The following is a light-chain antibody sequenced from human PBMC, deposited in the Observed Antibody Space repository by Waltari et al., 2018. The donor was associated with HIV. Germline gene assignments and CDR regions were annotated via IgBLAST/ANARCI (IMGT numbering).Light chain of an antibody. V-gene: IGKV3-15*01. CDR1: QRISGN. Sequence: EIVMTQSPATLSVSPGESATLSCRDSQRISGNLGWYQQKPGEVPRLLIYGASARATGIPASFSGSGYETEFTLTISSLQSEDFAIYYWQQYNDVLTFGGGTKVEIK. CDR3: QQYNDVLT. CDR2: GAS. J-gene: IGKJ4*01.